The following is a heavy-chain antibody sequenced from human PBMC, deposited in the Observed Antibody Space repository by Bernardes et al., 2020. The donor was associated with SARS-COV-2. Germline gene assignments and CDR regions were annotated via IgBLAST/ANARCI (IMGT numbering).Heavy chain of an antibody. J-gene: IGHJ4*02. D-gene: IGHD2-15*01. CDR2: LTCSSSNT. Sequence: GGSLRLSCAASGITFSISAMAWVRQAPGRGLEWVSALTCSSSNTDYADSVKGRFTISRDNAKNTLYLQMNSLRVEDTAVYYCARDFGGNSDYWGQGTLVTVSS. V-gene: IGHV3-23*01. CDR1: GITFSISA. CDR3: ARDFGGNSDY.